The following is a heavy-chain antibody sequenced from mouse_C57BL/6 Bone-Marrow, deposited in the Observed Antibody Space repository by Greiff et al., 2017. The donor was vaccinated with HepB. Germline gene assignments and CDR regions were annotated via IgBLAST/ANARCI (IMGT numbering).Heavy chain of an antibody. CDR2: ISDGGSYT. V-gene: IGHV5-4*01. J-gene: IGHJ2*01. CDR3: ARAGGDLYFDY. D-gene: IGHD3-3*01. CDR1: GFTFSSYA. Sequence: EVQRVESGGGLVKPGGSLKLSCAASGFTFSSYAMSWVRQTPEKRLEWVATISDGGSYTYYPDNVKGRFTISRDNAKNNLYLQMSHLKSEDTAMYYCARAGGDLYFDYWGQGTTLTVSS.